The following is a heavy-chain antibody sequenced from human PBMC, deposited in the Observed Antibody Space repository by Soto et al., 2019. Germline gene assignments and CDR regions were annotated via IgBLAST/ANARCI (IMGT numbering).Heavy chain of an antibody. CDR3: ARDPALIVVVTEPFDY. CDR2: INAGNGNT. D-gene: IGHD2-21*02. V-gene: IGHV1-3*01. Sequence: VASVKVSCKASGYTFTSYAMHWVRQAPGQRLEWMGWINAGNGNTKYSQKFQGRVTITRDTSASTAYMELSSLRSEDTAVYYCARDPALIVVVTEPFDYWGQGTLVTVSS. J-gene: IGHJ4*02. CDR1: GYTFTSYA.